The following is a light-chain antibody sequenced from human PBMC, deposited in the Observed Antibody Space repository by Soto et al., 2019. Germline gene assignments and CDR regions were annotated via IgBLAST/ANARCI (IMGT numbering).Light chain of an antibody. CDR1: QSVRSW. V-gene: IGKV1-5*03. Sequence: DIQMTQSPATLSASVGDRVTITCRASQSVRSWLAWYQQKPGTAPKLLIYKASTLKSGVPSRFSGSGSGTEFTLTISSLQPDDFATYYCQHYNSYPWTFGQGTKVDI. J-gene: IGKJ1*01. CDR3: QHYNSYPWT. CDR2: KAS.